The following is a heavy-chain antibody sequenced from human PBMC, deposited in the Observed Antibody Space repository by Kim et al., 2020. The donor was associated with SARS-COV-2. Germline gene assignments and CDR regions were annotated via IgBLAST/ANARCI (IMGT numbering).Heavy chain of an antibody. CDR1: GGSFSGYY. CDR3: ARGGRFFEWLLSNHDYDY. V-gene: IGHV4-34*01. J-gene: IGHJ6*03. Sequence: SETLSLTCAVYGGSFSGYYRSWIRQPPGKGLEWIGEINHSGSTNYNLASKSRVIISVDTSKNQFSLKLRSGTAADTAVYYCARGGRFFEWLLSNHDYDY. D-gene: IGHD3-3*01. CDR2: INHSGST.